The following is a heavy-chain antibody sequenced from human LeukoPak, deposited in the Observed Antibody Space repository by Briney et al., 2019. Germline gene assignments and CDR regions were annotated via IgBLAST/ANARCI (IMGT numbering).Heavy chain of an antibody. J-gene: IGHJ5*02. Sequence: SETLSLTCTVSGASISSYYWSWIRQPAGKGLEWLGRIYTSGSTNYNPSLKSRVTMSVDTSKNQFSLKLSSVTAADTAVYYCARYYYDSSGYYYSWFDPWGQGTLVTVSS. CDR2: IYTSGST. CDR3: ARYYYDSSGYYYSWFDP. D-gene: IGHD3-22*01. V-gene: IGHV4-4*07. CDR1: GASISSYY.